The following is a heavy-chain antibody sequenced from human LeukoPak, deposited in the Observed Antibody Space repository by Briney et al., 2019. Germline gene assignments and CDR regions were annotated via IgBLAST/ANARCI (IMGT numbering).Heavy chain of an antibody. CDR3: ARDGDSSGYENWFDP. CDR1: GGTFSSYA. V-gene: IGHV1-69*01. D-gene: IGHD3-22*01. CDR2: IIPIFGTA. J-gene: IGHJ5*02. Sequence: ASVRVTCKASGGTFSSYAISWVRQAPGQGLEWMGGIIPIFGTANYAQKFQGRVTITADESTSTAYMELSSLRSEDTAVYYCARDGDSSGYENWFDPWGQGTLVTVSS.